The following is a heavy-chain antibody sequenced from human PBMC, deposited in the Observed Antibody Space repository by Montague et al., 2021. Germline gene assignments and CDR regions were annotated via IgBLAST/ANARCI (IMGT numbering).Heavy chain of an antibody. CDR2: IRDDGGAT. V-gene: IGHV3-7*05. CDR3: ARYTYYYCDY. Sequence: SLRLSCAASGFTFSTSWMSWVRQAPGKGLEWVAHIRDDGGATYHVDSVKGRFTISRDNAKNSLYLQMSSLRAEDTAVYYCARYTYYYCDYWGQGTLVTVS. D-gene: IGHD1-26*01. J-gene: IGHJ4*02. CDR1: GFTFSTSW.